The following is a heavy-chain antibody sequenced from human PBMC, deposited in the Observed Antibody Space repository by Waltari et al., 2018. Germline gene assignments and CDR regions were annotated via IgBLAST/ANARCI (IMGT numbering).Heavy chain of an antibody. D-gene: IGHD2-2*01. CDR2: IYYSVST. V-gene: IGHV4-59*01. CDR1: GGSISSYY. J-gene: IGHJ4*02. Sequence: QVQLQESGPGLVKPSETLSLTCTVSGGSISSYYWSWIRQPPGKGLEWIGYIYYSVSTNYNPSLKSRVTISVDTSKNQFSLKLSSVTAADTAVYYCARGPYAADYWGQGTLVTVSS. CDR3: ARGPYAADY.